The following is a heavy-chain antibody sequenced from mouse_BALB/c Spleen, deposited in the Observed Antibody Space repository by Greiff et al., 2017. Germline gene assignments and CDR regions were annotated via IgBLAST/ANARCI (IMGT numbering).Heavy chain of an antibody. CDR3: AIYYGNYFYYAMDY. V-gene: IGHV1-14*01. CDR1: GYTFTSYV. Sequence: VQLQQSGPELVKPGASVKMSCKASGYTFTSYVMHWVKQKPGQGLEWIGYINPYNDGTKYNEKFKGKATLTSDKSSSTAYMELSSLTSEDSAVYYCAIYYGNYFYYAMDYWGQGTSVTVSS. D-gene: IGHD2-1*01. J-gene: IGHJ4*01. CDR2: INPYNDGT.